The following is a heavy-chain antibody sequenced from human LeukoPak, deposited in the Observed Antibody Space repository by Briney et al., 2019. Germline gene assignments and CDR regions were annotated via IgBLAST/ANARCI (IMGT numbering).Heavy chain of an antibody. CDR2: INPNSGGT. J-gene: IGHJ4*02. CDR3: ASDRLLWFGELLFDY. D-gene: IGHD3-10*01. Sequence: ASVKVSCKASGYTFTGYYMHWVRQAPGQGLEWMGWINPNSGGTNYAQKFQGRITMTRDTSISTAYMELSRLRSDDTAVYYCASDRLLWFGELLFDYWGQGTLVTVSS. CDR1: GYTFTGYY. V-gene: IGHV1-2*02.